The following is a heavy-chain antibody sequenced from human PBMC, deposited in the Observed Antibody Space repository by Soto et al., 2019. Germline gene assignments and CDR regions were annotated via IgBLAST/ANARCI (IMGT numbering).Heavy chain of an antibody. D-gene: IGHD3-3*01. V-gene: IGHV1-58*02. J-gene: IGHJ3*02. Sequence: ASVKVSCKASGFTFTISAMQWVRQARGQRLEWIGWIVVGSGNTNYAQKFQERVTITRDMSTSTAYMELSSLRSEDTAVYYCAARASSITIFGVVSRYGDAFDIWGQGTMVTVS. CDR3: AARASSITIFGVVSRYGDAFDI. CDR1: GFTFTISA. CDR2: IVVGSGNT.